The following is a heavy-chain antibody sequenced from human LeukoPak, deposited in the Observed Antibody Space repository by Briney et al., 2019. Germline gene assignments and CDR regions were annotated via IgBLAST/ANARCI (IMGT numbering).Heavy chain of an antibody. V-gene: IGHV1-8*01. J-gene: IGHJ6*02. D-gene: IGHD2-2*01. Sequence: ASVKVSCKASGYTFTSYDINWVRQATGQGLEWMGWMNPNSGNTGYAQKFQGRVTMTRNTSISTAYMELSSLRSEDTAVYYCARVGCSSTSCHRYYGMGVWGQGTTVTVSS. CDR3: ARVGCSSTSCHRYYGMGV. CDR1: GYTFTSYD. CDR2: MNPNSGNT.